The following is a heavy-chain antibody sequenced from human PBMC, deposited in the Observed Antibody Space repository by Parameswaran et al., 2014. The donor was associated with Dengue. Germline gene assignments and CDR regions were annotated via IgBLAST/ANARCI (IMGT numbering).Heavy chain of an antibody. D-gene: IGHD5-12*01. CDR2: ISSSSSYI. V-gene: IGHV3-21*01. CDR3: ARGTGIVATINLEFYYGMDV. J-gene: IGHJ6*02. Sequence: KWIRQPPGKGLEWVSSISSSSSYIYYADSVKGRFTISRDNAKNSLYLQMNSLRAEDTAVYYCARGTGIVATINLEFYYGMDVWGQGTTVTVSS.